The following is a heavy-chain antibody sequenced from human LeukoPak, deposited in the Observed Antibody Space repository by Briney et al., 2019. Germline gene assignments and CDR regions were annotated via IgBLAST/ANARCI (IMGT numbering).Heavy chain of an antibody. Sequence: ASVKVSCKASGYTFTGYYMHWVRQAPGQGLERMGWINPNSGGTNYAQKFQGRVTMTRDTSISTAYMELSRLRSDDTAVYYCARDLTDHYYGRDYYYYMDVWGKGTTVTISS. V-gene: IGHV1-2*02. CDR2: INPNSGGT. D-gene: IGHD3-10*01. CDR3: ARDLTDHYYGRDYYYYMDV. CDR1: GYTFTGYY. J-gene: IGHJ6*03.